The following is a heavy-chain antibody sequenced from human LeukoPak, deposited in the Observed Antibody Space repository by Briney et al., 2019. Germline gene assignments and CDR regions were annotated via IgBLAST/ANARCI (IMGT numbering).Heavy chain of an antibody. V-gene: IGHV3-7*01. CDR1: GFTFSSYW. CDR3: AREVVVIPDY. CDR2: IKQDGREK. D-gene: IGHD3-22*01. Sequence: GGSLRLSCAASGFTFSSYWMSWVRQAPGKGLEWVANIKQDGREKFYVDSVKGRFNIYRNNAKNSLYLQMNSLRAEDTAVYYCAREVVVIPDYWGQGTLVTVSS. J-gene: IGHJ4*02.